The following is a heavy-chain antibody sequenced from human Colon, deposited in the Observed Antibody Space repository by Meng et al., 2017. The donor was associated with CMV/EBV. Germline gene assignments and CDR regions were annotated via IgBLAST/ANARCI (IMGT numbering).Heavy chain of an antibody. J-gene: IGHJ3*02. CDR1: GLSFKSYA. CDR3: AKVSSTMWERLYDAFDM. D-gene: IGHD1-26*01. Sequence: GESLKISCAFSGLSFKSYAMTWVRQAPGQGLEWVAVISSSGSGASAYHSDSVKGRFTISRDNSKNTLYLQMNSLRAEDSAVYYCAKVSSTMWERLYDAFDMWGQGTKVTVSS. V-gene: IGHV3-23*01. CDR2: ISSSGSGASA.